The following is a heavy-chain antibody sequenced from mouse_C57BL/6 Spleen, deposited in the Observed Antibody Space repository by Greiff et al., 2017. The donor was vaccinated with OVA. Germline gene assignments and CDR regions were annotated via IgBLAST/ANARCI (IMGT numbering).Heavy chain of an antibody. Sequence: QVQLKESGPGLVAPSQSLSITCTVSGFSLTSYGVHWVRQPPGKGLEWLVVIWSDGSTTYNSALKSRLSISKDNSKSQVFLKMNSIQTDDTAMYYCARQGIYYYGSSYGGAMDYWGQGTSVTVSS. CDR2: IWSDGST. J-gene: IGHJ4*01. V-gene: IGHV2-6-1*01. CDR1: GFSLTSYG. CDR3: ARQGIYYYGSSYGGAMDY. D-gene: IGHD1-1*01.